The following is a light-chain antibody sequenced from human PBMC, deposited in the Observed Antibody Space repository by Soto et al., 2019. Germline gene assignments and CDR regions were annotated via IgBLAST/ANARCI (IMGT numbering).Light chain of an antibody. V-gene: IGLV2-11*01. CDR1: SSDVGGYNY. Sequence: QSALTQPRSVSGSPGQSVTISCTGTSSDVGGYNYVSWYQQHPGKAPKLMIYDVSKRPAGVPDRFSGSKSGNTASLTISGLQDEDEADYYCCSYAGSYARYVVFVGGTKVTV. CDR2: DVS. J-gene: IGLJ2*01. CDR3: CSYAGSYARYVV.